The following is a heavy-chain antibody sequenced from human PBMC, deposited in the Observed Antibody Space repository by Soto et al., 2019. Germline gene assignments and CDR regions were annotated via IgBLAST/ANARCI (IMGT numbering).Heavy chain of an antibody. J-gene: IGHJ6*02. Sequence: GGSLRLSCAASGFTFSTYGMHWVRQTPGKGLEWVAVISYDGTNKFYSDSVKGRFTISRDNFKNTLTLQMNSLRADDTAVYSCAKDLQSYGDYDYYCYGMDVWGLGTRVTVSS. CDR1: GFTFSTYG. D-gene: IGHD4-17*01. CDR3: AKDLQSYGDYDYYCYGMDV. V-gene: IGHV3-30*18. CDR2: ISYDGTNK.